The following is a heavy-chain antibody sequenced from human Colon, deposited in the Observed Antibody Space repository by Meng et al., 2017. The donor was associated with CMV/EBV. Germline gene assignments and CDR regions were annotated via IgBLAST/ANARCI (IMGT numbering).Heavy chain of an antibody. CDR2: INPNNGST. CDR1: GYTFTDYY. Sequence: ASVKVSCKASGYTFTDYYMHWVRQAPAQGLEWMGWINPNNGSTNYAQKFQDRVTMTRDTSASTVYMDLSRLRSDDTAVYYCAKRAWFGELLYLDNWGQGTLVTVSS. D-gene: IGHD3-10*01. J-gene: IGHJ4*02. V-gene: IGHV1-2*02. CDR3: AKRAWFGELLYLDN.